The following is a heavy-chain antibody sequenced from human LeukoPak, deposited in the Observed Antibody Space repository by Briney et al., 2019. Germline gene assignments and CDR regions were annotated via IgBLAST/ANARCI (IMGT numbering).Heavy chain of an antibody. J-gene: IGHJ3*01. CDR3: AREGMVRGVPDAFDL. Sequence: GGSLRLSCAASGSTFGNYYMSWVRQAPGKGLEWVANIKQDGIEKYFVGSVKGRFAISRDNAKNSLYLQMNSLRVEDTAVYYCAREGMVRGVPDAFDLWGQGTMVTVSS. CDR1: GSTFGNYY. D-gene: IGHD3-10*01. V-gene: IGHV3-7*01. CDR2: IKQDGIEK.